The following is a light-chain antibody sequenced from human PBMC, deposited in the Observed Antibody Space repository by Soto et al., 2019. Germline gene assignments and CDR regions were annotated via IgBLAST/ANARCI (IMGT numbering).Light chain of an antibody. Sequence: QMTQSPSALTASFQPVVTITCRGSQGISSWLDWYQKKPGKATRLLIYKESSLASGVPSRFSGRGSGTEFTLTISSLQPEDVATYHCQQHTTFCQGTNVDI. CDR1: QGISSW. CDR2: KES. CDR3: QQHTT. V-gene: IGKV1-5*03. J-gene: IGKJ1*01.